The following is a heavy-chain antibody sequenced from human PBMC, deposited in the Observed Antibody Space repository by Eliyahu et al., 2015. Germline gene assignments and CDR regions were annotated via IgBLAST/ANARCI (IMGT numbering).Heavy chain of an antibody. Sequence: QITLKESGPTLVKPTQTLTLTCTFSGFSLNTRXVGVGWIRQPPRKALEWLAVIYWDGDKGYSPSLKSGSTITKDTSKNQVVLTMTYMDPVDTATYYCVYNYGEDKSGWRSPEHWGQGTLVTVSS. CDR2: IYWDGDK. CDR3: VYNYGEDKSGWRSPEH. D-gene: IGHD6-19*01. J-gene: IGHJ1*01. V-gene: IGHV2-5*02. CDR1: GFSLNTRXVG.